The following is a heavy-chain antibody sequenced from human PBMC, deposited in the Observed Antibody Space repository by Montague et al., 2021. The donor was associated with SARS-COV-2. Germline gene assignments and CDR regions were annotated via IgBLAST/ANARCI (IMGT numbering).Heavy chain of an antibody. CDR2: ISYDGSNK. CDR1: GFTFSSYA. V-gene: IGHV3-30-3*01. Sequence: SPRLSCAASGFTFSSYAMHWVRQAPGKGLEWVAVISYDGSNKYYADSVKGRFTISRDNSKNTLYLQMNSLRAEDTAVYYCARPSSGSYYHALDIWGQGTMVTVSS. CDR3: ARPSSGSYYHALDI. J-gene: IGHJ3*02. D-gene: IGHD1-26*01.